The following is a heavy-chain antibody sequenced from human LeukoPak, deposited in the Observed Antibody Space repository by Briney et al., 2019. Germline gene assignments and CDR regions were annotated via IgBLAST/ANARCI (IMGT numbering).Heavy chain of an antibody. V-gene: IGHV4-30-2*01. CDR3: ARGKRVGFGELFAFDI. CDR1: GGSTSSGGYS. Sequence: SETLSLTCAVSGGSTSSGGYSWSWILQPPGKGLEWIGYIYHSGSTYYNPSLKSRVTISVDRSKNQFSLKLSSVTAADTAVYYCARGKRVGFGELFAFDIWGQGTMVTVSS. D-gene: IGHD3-10*01. J-gene: IGHJ3*02. CDR2: IYHSGST.